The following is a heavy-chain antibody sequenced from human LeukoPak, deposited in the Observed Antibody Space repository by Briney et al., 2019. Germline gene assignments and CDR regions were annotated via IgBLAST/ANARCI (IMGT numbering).Heavy chain of an antibody. CDR1: GFTFSSYW. J-gene: IGHJ1*01. CDR3: ARDYYDSSGNLQH. D-gene: IGHD3-22*01. Sequence: GGSLRLSCAASGFTFSSYWMHWVRQAPGKGLVWVSRINSDGSSTSYADSVKGRFTISRDNAKNSLYLQMNSLRAEDTALYYCARDYYDSSGNLQHWGQGTLVTVSS. CDR2: INSDGSST. V-gene: IGHV3-74*01.